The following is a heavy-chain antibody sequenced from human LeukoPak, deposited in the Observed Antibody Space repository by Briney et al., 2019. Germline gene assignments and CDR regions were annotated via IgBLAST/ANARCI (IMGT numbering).Heavy chain of an antibody. D-gene: IGHD2-2*01. J-gene: IGHJ3*02. Sequence: GGSLRLSCAASGLSFSRFSMNWVRQAPGKGLEWVSSITSSNYIYYGDSVKGRFTISRDNTKKSLYLQMNSLRAEDTAVYYCARDLKGQYQDAFDIWGQGTMVTVSS. CDR2: ITSSNYI. CDR3: ARDLKGQYQDAFDI. CDR1: GLSFSRFS. V-gene: IGHV3-21*01.